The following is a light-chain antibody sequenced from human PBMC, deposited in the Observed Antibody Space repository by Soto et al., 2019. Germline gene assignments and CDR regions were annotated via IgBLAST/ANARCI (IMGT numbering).Light chain of an antibody. CDR3: QQYGTSPPMT. J-gene: IGKJ1*01. V-gene: IGKV3-20*01. CDR2: AAS. Sequence: EIVLTQSPGTLSLSPGERATLSCRASQSVSSSYLAWYQQKPGQAPRLLIYAASSRTTGVPDRFSGSGSGTDFTLTISRLDPEDFAVYYCQQYGTSPPMTFGQGTKVEIK. CDR1: QSVSSSY.